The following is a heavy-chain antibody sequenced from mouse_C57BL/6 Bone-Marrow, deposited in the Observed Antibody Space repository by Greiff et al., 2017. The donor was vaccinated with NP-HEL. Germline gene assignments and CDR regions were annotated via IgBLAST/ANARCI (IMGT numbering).Heavy chain of an antibody. CDR3: AREVLLPHYYAMDY. D-gene: IGHD2-3*01. V-gene: IGHV1-64*01. J-gene: IGHJ4*01. CDR1: GYTFTSYW. CDR2: IHPNSGST. Sequence: VQLQQPGAELVKPGASVKLSCKASGYTFTSYWMHWVKQRPGQGLEWIGMIHPNSGSTNYNEKFKSKATLTVDKSSSTAYMQLSSLTSEDSAVYYCAREVLLPHYYAMDYWGQGTSVTVSS.